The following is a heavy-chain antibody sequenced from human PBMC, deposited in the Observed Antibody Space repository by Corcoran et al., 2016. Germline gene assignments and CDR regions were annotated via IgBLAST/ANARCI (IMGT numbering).Heavy chain of an antibody. CDR1: GGSFSGYY. V-gene: IGHV4-34*01. Sequence: QVQLQQWGAGLLKPSETLSLTCAVYGGSFSGYYWSWIRQPPGKGLEWIGEINHSGSTNYNPSLKSRVTISVDTSKNQFSLKLSSVTAAVTAVYYCARGRGVQRKRPYYYYGRNVWGQGTTVTVSS. D-gene: IGHD1-1*01. CDR3: ARGRGVQRKRPYYYYGRNV. CDR2: INHSGST. J-gene: IGHJ6*02.